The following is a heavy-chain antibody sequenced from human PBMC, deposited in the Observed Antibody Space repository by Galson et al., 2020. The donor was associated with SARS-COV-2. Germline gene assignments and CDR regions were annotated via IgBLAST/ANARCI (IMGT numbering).Heavy chain of an antibody. CDR2: ISYEGSNK. Sequence: GESLKISCPASGFTFSSYAIHWVRQAPGKGLEWVAVISYEGSNKYYADPVTGRFTISSDNSKKTLYLQMNSLRAEDTAVYDCASEEGLTTVSIYLCGMDVWGQGSSVTVSS. J-gene: IGHJ6*02. V-gene: IGHV3-30-3*01. CDR1: GFTFSSYA. CDR3: ASEEGLTTVSIYLCGMDV. D-gene: IGHD4-17*01.